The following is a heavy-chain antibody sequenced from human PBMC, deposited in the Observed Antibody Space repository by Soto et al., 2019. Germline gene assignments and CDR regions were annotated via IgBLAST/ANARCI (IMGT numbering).Heavy chain of an antibody. J-gene: IGHJ4*02. CDR3: ARGGYDYIWGSYRPYHFDY. CDR2: ISSSSSTI. CDR1: GFTFSSYS. D-gene: IGHD3-16*02. V-gene: IGHV3-48*01. Sequence: GGSLRLSCAASGFTFSSYSMNWVRQAPGKGLEWVSYISSSSSTIYYADSVKGRFTISRDNAKNSLYLQMNSLRAEDTAVYYCARGGYDYIWGSYRPYHFDYWGQGTLVTVSS.